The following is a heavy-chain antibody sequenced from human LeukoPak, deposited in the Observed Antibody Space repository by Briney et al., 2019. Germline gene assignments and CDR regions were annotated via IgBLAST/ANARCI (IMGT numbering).Heavy chain of an antibody. CDR1: GFTFSSYW. D-gene: IGHD4-17*01. CDR3: AKDLGEDRYFDL. J-gene: IGHJ2*01. Sequence: GGSLRLSCAASGFTFSSYWMSWVRQAPGKGLEWVSAISGSGGSTYYADSVKGRFTISRDNSKNTLYLQMNSLRAEDTAVYYCAKDLGEDRYFDLWGRGTLVTVSS. V-gene: IGHV3-23*01. CDR2: ISGSGGST.